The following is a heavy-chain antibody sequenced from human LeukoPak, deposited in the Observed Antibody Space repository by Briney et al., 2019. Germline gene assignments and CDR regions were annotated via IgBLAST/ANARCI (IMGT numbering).Heavy chain of an antibody. V-gene: IGHV3-30-3*01. Sequence: GGSLRLSCAASGFTFRSYRIHWVRQAPGKGLEWVAVISDDGSNKDYADSVKGRFTISRDNSKNTLYLQMNSLRAEDTAVYYCAREIFNGFDIWGQGTMVTVSS. CDR1: GFTFRSYR. CDR3: AREIFNGFDI. J-gene: IGHJ3*02. CDR2: ISDDGSNK.